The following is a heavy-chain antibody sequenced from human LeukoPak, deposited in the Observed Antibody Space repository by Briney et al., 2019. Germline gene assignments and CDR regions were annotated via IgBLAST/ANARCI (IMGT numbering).Heavy chain of an antibody. V-gene: IGHV1-8*03. CDR1: GYTFTSYD. CDR2: MNPNSGNT. D-gene: IGHD3-3*01. J-gene: IGHJ4*02. Sequence: EASVKVSCKASGYTFTSYDINWVRQATGQGLEWMGWMNPNSGNTGYAQKFQGRVTITRNTSISTAYMELSSLRSEDTAVYYCARDNRLSHYDFWSGYYTEWGQGTLVTVSS. CDR3: ARDNRLSHYDFWSGYYTE.